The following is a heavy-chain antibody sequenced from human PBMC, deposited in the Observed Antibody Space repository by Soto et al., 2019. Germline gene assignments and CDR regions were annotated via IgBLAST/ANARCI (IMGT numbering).Heavy chain of an antibody. CDR2: ISGSGGST. V-gene: IGHV3-23*01. Sequence: GGSLRLSCAASGFTFSSYAMSWVRQAPGKGLEWVSAISGSGGSTYYADSVNGRFTISRDNSKNTLYLQMNSLRAEDTAVYYCAPVGGNPPGRGYFDYWGQGTLVTVSS. J-gene: IGHJ4*02. CDR1: GFTFSSYA. D-gene: IGHD2-15*01. CDR3: APVGGNPPGRGYFDY.